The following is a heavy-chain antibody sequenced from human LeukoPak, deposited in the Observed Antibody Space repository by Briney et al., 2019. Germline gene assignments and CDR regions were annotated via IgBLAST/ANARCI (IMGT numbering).Heavy chain of an antibody. V-gene: IGHV1-8*01. CDR3: ARQEEWLRSYYYYYGMDV. J-gene: IGHJ6*02. D-gene: IGHD5-12*01. CDR2: INLNSGNT. CDR1: GYTFTIYD. Sequence: ASVKVSCKASGYTFTIYDLNGVRPATGKGLRWMGWINLNSGNTGYAQKCQGRVTMTRNTSISTAYMELSSLRSEDTAVYYCARQEEWLRSYYYYYGMDVWGQGTTVTVSS.